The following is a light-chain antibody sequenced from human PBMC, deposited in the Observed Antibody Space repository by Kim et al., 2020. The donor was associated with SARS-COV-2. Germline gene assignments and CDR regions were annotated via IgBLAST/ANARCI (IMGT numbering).Light chain of an antibody. CDR1: SSDSGAYYF. V-gene: IGLV2-8*01. CDR3: SSYAGGNTGV. Sequence: GPAIPLSRAGTSSDSGAYYFVSWYQQPPGKAPKLMIYEVNKRPSGVPDRFSGSKSGNTASLTISGLQSEDEGDYYCSSYAGGNTGVFGTGTKVTVL. CDR2: EVN. J-gene: IGLJ1*01.